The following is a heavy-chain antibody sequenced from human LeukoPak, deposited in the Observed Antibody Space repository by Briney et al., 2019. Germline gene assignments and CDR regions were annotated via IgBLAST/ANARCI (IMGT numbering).Heavy chain of an antibody. J-gene: IGHJ4*02. CDR1: GFHLSCHC. Sequence: GALGPFCSTSGFHLSCHCNRWGRQASGEGLEWVSVIYSGGSTYYADSVKGRFTISRDNSKNTLYLQMNSLRAEDTAVYYCARDHDSSGWYYFDYWGQGTLVTVSS. CDR3: ARDHDSSGWYYFDY. D-gene: IGHD6-19*01. V-gene: IGHV3-66*01. CDR2: IYSGGST.